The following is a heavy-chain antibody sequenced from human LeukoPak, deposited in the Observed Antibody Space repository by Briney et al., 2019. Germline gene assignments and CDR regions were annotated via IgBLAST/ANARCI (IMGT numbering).Heavy chain of an antibody. CDR2: ISWNSGSI. CDR1: GFTFDDYA. Sequence: PGGSLRLSCAASGFTFDDYAMHWVRQAPGKGLEWVSGISWNSGSIGYADSVKGRFTISRDNAKNSLHLQMNSLRAEDTALYYCAKDKYYDSSGYSDYWGQGTLVTVSS. CDR3: AKDKYYDSSGYSDY. D-gene: IGHD3-22*01. V-gene: IGHV3-9*01. J-gene: IGHJ4*02.